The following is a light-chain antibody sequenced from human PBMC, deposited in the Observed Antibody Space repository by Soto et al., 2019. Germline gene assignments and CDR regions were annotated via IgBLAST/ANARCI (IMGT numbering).Light chain of an antibody. CDR1: QGIRSY. V-gene: IGKV1D-8*01. CDR3: QQYYSFPFT. CDR2: AAS. Sequence: VMWMTQSPSLLSASTGDRVTISCRMSQGIRSYLAWYQQKPGRAPELLIYAASTLQSGVPSRFSGSGSGTDFTLTISCLQSEDFATYYCQQYYSFPFTFGPGTKVDIK. J-gene: IGKJ3*01.